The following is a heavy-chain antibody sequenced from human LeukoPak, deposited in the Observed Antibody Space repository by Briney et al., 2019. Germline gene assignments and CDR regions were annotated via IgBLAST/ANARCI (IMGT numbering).Heavy chain of an antibody. J-gene: IGHJ4*02. CDR3: ARDHDFALDY. D-gene: IGHD1-1*01. CDR2: ISNSGNSI. Sequence: GGSLRLSCAASGFTFSSYGMNWVRQAPGKGLEWVSYISNSGNSIYYADSVKGRFTISRDNAKNSLDLQMSSLRDEDTAVYYCARDHDFALDYWGQGTLVTVSS. CDR1: GFTFSSYG. V-gene: IGHV3-48*02.